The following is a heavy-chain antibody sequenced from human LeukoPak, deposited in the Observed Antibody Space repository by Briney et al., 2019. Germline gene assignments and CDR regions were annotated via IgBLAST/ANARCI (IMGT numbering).Heavy chain of an antibody. Sequence: GGSLRLSCAASGFTLSSYWMHWVRQAPGKGLEWVANIKQDGSEKYYVDSVKGRFTISRDNTKNSLYLQMNNLRVDDTAIYYCARDPSTASAWFYFDLWGQGTLVTVSS. CDR3: ARDPSTASAWFYFDL. CDR1: GFTLSSYW. D-gene: IGHD6-19*01. V-gene: IGHV3-7*01. CDR2: IKQDGSEK. J-gene: IGHJ4*02.